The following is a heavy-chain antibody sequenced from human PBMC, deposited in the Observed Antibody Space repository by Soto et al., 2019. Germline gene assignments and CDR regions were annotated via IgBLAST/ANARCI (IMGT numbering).Heavy chain of an antibody. J-gene: IGHJ6*02. CDR3: ARDRSGSSGYYGMDV. Sequence: EVQLVESGGDLVQPGGSLRLSCAASAFTFSDYYMHWVRHGPGKGPVWVSAISGDGGRTYYAGSVRGRFTISRDNAKSTVYLQMNSLRAEDTAVYYCARDRSGSSGYYGMDVWGQGTTVTVSS. CDR2: ISGDGGRT. V-gene: IGHV3-74*01. CDR1: AFTFSDYY. D-gene: IGHD3-10*01.